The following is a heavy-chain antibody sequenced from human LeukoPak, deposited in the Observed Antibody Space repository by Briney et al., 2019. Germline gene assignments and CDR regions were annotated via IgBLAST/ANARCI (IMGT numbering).Heavy chain of an antibody. J-gene: IGHJ4*02. CDR3: AGLPRDNWNEPLDY. D-gene: IGHD1-20*01. V-gene: IGHV1-2*02. CDR2: INPNSGGT. CDR1: GYTFTDYY. Sequence: ASVKVSCKASGYTFTDYYMHWVRQSPGQGLEWRGWINPNSGGTKYAQKFQGRVTMTRDTSINTAYMELSRLTYDDTAVYYCAGLPRDNWNEPLDYWGQGTLVTVSS.